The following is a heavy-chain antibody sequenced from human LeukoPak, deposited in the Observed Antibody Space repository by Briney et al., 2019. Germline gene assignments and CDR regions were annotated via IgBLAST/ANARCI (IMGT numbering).Heavy chain of an antibody. CDR2: ISYDGSNK. D-gene: IGHD2-2*01. CDR1: GFTFSSYG. J-gene: IGHJ1*01. V-gene: IGHV3-30*18. Sequence: GGSLRLSCAASGFTFSSYGMHWVRQAPGKGLEWVAVISYDGSNKYYADSVKGRFTISRDNSKNTLYLQMNSLRAEDTAVYYCAKAIVVVPAAMYYFQHWGQGTLVTVSS. CDR3: AKAIVVVPAAMYYFQH.